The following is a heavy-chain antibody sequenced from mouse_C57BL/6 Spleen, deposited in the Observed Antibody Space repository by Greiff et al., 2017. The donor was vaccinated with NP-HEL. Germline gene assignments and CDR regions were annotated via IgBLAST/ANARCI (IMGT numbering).Heavy chain of an antibody. CDR3: AGHDPTRYAMDY. J-gene: IGHJ4*01. CDR1: GFSLTSYG. V-gene: IGHV2-6-1*01. Sequence: QVQLKESGPGLVAPSQSLSITCTVSGFSLTSYGVHWVRQPPGKGLEWLVVIWSDGSTTYNSALKSRLSISKDNSKSQVFLKMNSLQTDDTAMNYCAGHDPTRYAMDYWGQGTSVTVSS. CDR2: IWSDGST.